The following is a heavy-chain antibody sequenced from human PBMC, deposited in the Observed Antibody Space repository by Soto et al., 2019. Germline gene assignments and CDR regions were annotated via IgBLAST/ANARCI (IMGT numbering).Heavy chain of an antibody. J-gene: IGHJ4*02. V-gene: IGHV3-30-3*01. CDR3: ARDKRDLRFLEWSYYFDY. CDR2: ISYDGSDK. D-gene: IGHD3-3*01. Sequence: GGSLRLSCAASGFTFSSYAMHWVRQAPGKGLEWVALISYDGSDKDYADSVKGRFTISRDNSKNTLYLQMNSLRAEDTAVYYCARDKRDLRFLEWSYYFDYWGQGTLVTVSS. CDR1: GFTFSSYA.